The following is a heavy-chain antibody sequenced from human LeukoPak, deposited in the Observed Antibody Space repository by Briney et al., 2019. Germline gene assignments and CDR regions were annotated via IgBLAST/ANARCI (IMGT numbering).Heavy chain of an antibody. CDR3: ARDVDTIFGVVIILGYFDY. J-gene: IGHJ4*02. Sequence: GGSLRLPCAASGFTFSSYWMSWVRQAPGKGLEYVSAISSNGGSTYYADSVKGRFTISRDNSKNTLYLQMNSLRAEDTAVYYCARDVDTIFGVVIILGYFDYWGQGTLVTVSS. CDR1: GFTFSSYW. D-gene: IGHD3-3*01. V-gene: IGHV3-64*04. CDR2: ISSNGGST.